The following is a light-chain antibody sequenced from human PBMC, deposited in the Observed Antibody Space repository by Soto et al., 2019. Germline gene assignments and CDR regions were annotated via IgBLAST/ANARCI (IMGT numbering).Light chain of an antibody. CDR2: DDT. V-gene: IGLV3-21*02. CDR1: TIGSES. Sequence: SYELTQPPSVSVAPGQTARIYCEGDTIGSESVHWYQQKPGQAPVLVVYDDTDRPSGIPERFSGSSSGTTATLTISRVEAGDEADYYCQVWDGSRDHCVFGTGTKLTVL. CDR3: QVWDGSRDHCV. J-gene: IGLJ1*01.